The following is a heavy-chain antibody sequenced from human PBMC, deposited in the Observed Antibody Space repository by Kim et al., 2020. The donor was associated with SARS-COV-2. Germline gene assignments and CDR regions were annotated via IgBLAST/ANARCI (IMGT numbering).Heavy chain of an antibody. CDR3: ARGLNSSGYYYFYYYYGMDV. CDR1: GFTVSSNY. V-gene: IGHV3-53*01. CDR2: IYSGGST. Sequence: GGSLRLSCAASGFTVSSNYMSWVRQAPGKGLEWVSVIYSGGSTYYADSVKGRFTISRDNSKNTLYLQKKSLRAEDTAVYYCARGLNSSGYYYFYYYYGMDVWGQGTTLTVS. D-gene: IGHD3-22*01. J-gene: IGHJ6*01.